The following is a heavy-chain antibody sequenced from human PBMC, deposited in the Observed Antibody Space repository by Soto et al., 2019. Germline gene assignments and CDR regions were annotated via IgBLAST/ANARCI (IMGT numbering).Heavy chain of an antibody. CDR1: GNTFTSYA. Sequence: QVQLVQSGAEVKKPGASVKVSCKASGNTFTSYAMHWVRQAPGQRREGMGWVNAGNGNTKYSKNFQGRVTITRDTSATTAYMEVRSLRSEDTAVYFCATAGSSTWYYYAMDVWGHGTTVTVSS. D-gene: IGHD6-13*01. CDR3: ATAGSSTWYYYAMDV. J-gene: IGHJ6*02. V-gene: IGHV1-3*01. CDR2: VNAGNGNT.